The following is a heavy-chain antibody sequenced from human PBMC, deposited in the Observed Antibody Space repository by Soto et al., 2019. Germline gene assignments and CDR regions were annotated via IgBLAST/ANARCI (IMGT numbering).Heavy chain of an antibody. CDR3: AASRAYDSSDYSGFHYGMDV. CDR1: GLTIDDYA. CDR2: LSWHGVTI. Sequence: EVQLVESGGDLVQPGRSLRLSCEDSGLTIDDYAMHWVRQVPGKGLQWVSGLSWHGVTIGYAASVKGRFTISRDNAKKSLYLQMNGLRPDDTALYYCAASRAYDSSDYSGFHYGMDVWGLGTTVTVS. J-gene: IGHJ6*02. V-gene: IGHV3-9*01. D-gene: IGHD3-22*01.